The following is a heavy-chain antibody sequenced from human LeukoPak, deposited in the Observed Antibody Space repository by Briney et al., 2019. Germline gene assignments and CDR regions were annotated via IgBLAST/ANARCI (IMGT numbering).Heavy chain of an antibody. CDR3: ARDVGATIGWFDP. CDR1: GFTFSTYA. V-gene: IGHV3-23*01. D-gene: IGHD1-26*01. Sequence: GGPLRLSCAASGFTFSTYAMNWVRQAPGKGLEWVSIISGGGNTFYADAVKGRFTISRDNSINTLYLQMNNLRDDDTAVYYCARDVGATIGWFDPWGQGTLVTVSS. CDR2: ISGGGNT. J-gene: IGHJ5*02.